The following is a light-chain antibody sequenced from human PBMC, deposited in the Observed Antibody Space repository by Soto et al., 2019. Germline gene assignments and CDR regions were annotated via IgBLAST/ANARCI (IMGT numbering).Light chain of an antibody. CDR2: RVI. J-gene: IGLJ3*02. Sequence: QSALTQPASVSGSPGQSITISCTGSSSDIGRYDYVSWYQQLPGKAPKLISYRVINRPSGISDRLSGSKSGNSASLSISGLQPEDEASYFCGSYTSATTWVFGGGTKLTVL. CDR1: SSDIGRYDY. CDR3: GSYTSATTWV. V-gene: IGLV2-14*03.